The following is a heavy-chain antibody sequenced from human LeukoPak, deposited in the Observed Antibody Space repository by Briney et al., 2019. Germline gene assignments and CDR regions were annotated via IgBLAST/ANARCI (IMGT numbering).Heavy chain of an antibody. CDR2: INHSGST. D-gene: IGHD3-10*01. V-gene: IGHV4-34*01. Sequence: PSETLSLTCAVYGGSFSGYYWSWIRQPPGKGLEWIGEINHSGSTNYNPSLKSRVTISVDTSKNQFSLKLSSVTAADTAVYYCARGRSYFASGNYPGGWYWDQGTLVTVSS. CDR1: GGSFSGYY. CDR3: ARGRSYFASGNYPGGWY. J-gene: IGHJ4*02.